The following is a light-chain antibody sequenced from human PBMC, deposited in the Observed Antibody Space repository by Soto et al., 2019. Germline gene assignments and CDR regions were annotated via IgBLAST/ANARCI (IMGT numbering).Light chain of an antibody. Sequence: EIVLTQSPATLSLSPGERATLSCRASQSVSSYLVWYQQKPGQAPRLVIYDESNRDAGIPDRFSGSGSGTDFTLTISNLEPEDFAVYYCQQRSKWPPYTFGQGTKLQIK. CDR1: QSVSSY. CDR2: DES. V-gene: IGKV3-11*01. CDR3: QQRSKWPPYT. J-gene: IGKJ2*01.